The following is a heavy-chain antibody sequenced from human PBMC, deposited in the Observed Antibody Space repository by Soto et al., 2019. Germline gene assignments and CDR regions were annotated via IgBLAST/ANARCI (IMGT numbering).Heavy chain of an antibody. Sequence: SETLSLTCSVSGRSMSSNYWSWIRQSPDKGLEWLGYVFYGGTDYNPSLGGRVSMSVETSKSQFSLKLSSVTAADTAVYYCARWVREGPPVAATTTTYSNWFDPWGQGTLVTVSS. J-gene: IGHJ5*02. V-gene: IGHV4-59*01. CDR3: ARWVREGPPVAATTTTYSNWFDP. CDR1: GRSMSSNY. CDR2: VFYGGT. D-gene: IGHD2-15*01.